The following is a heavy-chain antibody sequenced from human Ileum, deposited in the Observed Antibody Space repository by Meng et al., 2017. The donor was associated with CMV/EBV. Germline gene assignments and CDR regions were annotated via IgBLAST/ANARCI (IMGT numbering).Heavy chain of an antibody. Sequence: CAASGFTFNNAYMNWVRQAPGKGLEWVGRVKPRAEGGAIEYGALVRDRFTISRDDSRSTLYLQMNSLKTEDTAIYYCTIGYSSWYFGWGQGTLVTVSS. J-gene: IGHJ4*02. D-gene: IGHD6-13*01. V-gene: IGHV3-15*07. CDR1: GFTFNNAY. CDR3: TIGYSSWYFG. CDR2: VKPRAEGGAI.